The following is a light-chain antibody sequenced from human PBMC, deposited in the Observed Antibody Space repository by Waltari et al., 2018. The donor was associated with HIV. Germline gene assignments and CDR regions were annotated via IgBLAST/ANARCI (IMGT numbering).Light chain of an antibody. V-gene: IGLV3-25*03. CDR3: QSADSSGSSWV. J-gene: IGLJ3*02. CDR1: SLPHQY. Sequence: SYDLTQPPSVSVSSGQTARITCPGDSLPHQYVYWYQPRPGRAPALVIYNDSERPSATPERFSGSRSGTTVTLTISGVQADDEADYYCQSADSSGSSWVFGGGTKLTV. CDR2: NDS.